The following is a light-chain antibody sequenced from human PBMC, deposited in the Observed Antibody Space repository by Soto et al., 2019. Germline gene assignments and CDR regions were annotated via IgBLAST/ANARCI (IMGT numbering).Light chain of an antibody. CDR3: CSYAGSSTVV. CDR2: EGN. CDR1: SSDVGSYNL. J-gene: IGLJ2*01. Sequence: QSALTQPASVSGSPGQSITISCTGTSSDVGSYNLVSWYQQHPGKAPKLMNYEGNKRPSGVANRFSGSKSGNTASLTISGLQAEDEADYCCCSYAGSSTVVFGGGTKLTVL. V-gene: IGLV2-23*01.